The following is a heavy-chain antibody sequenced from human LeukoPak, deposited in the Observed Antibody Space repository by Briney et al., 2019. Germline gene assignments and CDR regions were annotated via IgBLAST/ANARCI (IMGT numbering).Heavy chain of an antibody. CDR1: GGSISDYY. CDR2: IYTSGST. D-gene: IGHD4-17*01. V-gene: IGHV4-4*07. Sequence: SETLSLTCTASGGSISDYYWSWIRQPPGKGLEWIGRIYTSGSTTYNPSLKSRVSMSVDTSKSQFSLNLMSVTAADTAVYYCTRDTGTTGEVKFDPWGQGTLVTVSS. CDR3: TRDTGTTGEVKFDP. J-gene: IGHJ5*02.